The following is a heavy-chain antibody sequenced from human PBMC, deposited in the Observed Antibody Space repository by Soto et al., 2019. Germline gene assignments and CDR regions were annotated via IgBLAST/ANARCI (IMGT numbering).Heavy chain of an antibody. CDR2: ISYSGST. J-gene: IGHJ4*02. V-gene: IGHV4-59*01. CDR1: GGSISSSY. CDR3: ARVSKGGYTYGYVDY. D-gene: IGHD5-18*01. Sequence: SETLSLTCTVSGGSISSSYWSWIRQPPGKGLEWIGYISYSGSTNYNPSLKSRVTISVDTSKIQFSLKLTSVTAADTAVYYCARVSKGGYTYGYVDYWGQGALVTVSS.